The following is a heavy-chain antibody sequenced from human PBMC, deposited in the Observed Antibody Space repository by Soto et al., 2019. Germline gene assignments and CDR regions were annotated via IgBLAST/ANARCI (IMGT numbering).Heavy chain of an antibody. D-gene: IGHD6-13*01. J-gene: IGHJ3*02. Sequence: ASVKVSCKASGYTFTGYGISWVRQAPGQGLEWMGWISAYSGNTNYAQKLQGRVTMTTDTSTSTVYMELSSLRSEDTAVYYCARDIAAAGPDAFDIWGQGTMVTVSS. V-gene: IGHV1-18*01. CDR2: ISAYSGNT. CDR1: GYTFTGYG. CDR3: ARDIAAAGPDAFDI.